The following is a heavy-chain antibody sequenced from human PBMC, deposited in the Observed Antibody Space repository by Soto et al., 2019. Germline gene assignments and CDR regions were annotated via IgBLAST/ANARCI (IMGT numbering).Heavy chain of an antibody. D-gene: IGHD3-22*01. CDR3: ARTYYYDSSGYYWFDP. J-gene: IGHJ5*02. CDR2: IYYSGST. Sequence: QVQLQESGPGLVKPSQTLSLTCTVSGGSISSGGYYGSWIRQPPGKGLGGIGYIYYSGSTYYNPSLKSRVTISVDTSKNQFSLKLSSVTAADTAVYYCARTYYYDSSGYYWFDPWGQGTLVTVSS. CDR1: GGSISSGGYY. V-gene: IGHV4-31*03.